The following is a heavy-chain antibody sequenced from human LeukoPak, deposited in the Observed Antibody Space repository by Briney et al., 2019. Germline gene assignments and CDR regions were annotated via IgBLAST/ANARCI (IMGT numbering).Heavy chain of an antibody. J-gene: IGHJ4*02. CDR2: SNPDGSFT. CDR3: ARDRGWNSFDD. D-gene: IGHD1-1*01. V-gene: IGHV3-74*01. Sequence: GGSLRLSCAASGFTLSSYWMDWVRQVPGKGLLWVSRSNPDGSFTSYADSVKGRFTISRDDAKNTLYLQMNSLRVEDTAVYYCARDRGWNSFDDWGQGTLVTVSS. CDR1: GFTLSSYW.